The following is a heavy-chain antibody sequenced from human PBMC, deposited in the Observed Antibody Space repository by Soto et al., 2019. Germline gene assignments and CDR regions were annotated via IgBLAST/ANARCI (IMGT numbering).Heavy chain of an antibody. CDR2: ISSSSSYI. CDR3: ARGGRYNWNDVSAFDI. V-gene: IGHV3-21*01. CDR1: GFTFSSYS. J-gene: IGHJ3*02. Sequence: SLRLSCAASGFTFSSYSMNWVRQAPGKGLEWVSSISSSSSYIYYADSVKGRFTISRDNAKNSLYLQMNSLRAEDTAVYYCARGGRYNWNDVSAFDIWGQGTMVTVSS. D-gene: IGHD1-1*01.